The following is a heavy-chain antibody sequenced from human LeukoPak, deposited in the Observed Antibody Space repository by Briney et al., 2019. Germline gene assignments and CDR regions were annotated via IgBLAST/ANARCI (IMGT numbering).Heavy chain of an antibody. D-gene: IGHD3-9*01. CDR3: AREATYYGILTGYLNWFDP. V-gene: IGHV3-74*01. CDR1: GFTFSSYW. Sequence: GSLRLSCAASGFTFSSYWMHWVRQAPGKGLVWVSRINSDGSSTSYADSVKGRFTISRDNAKNTLYLQMNSLRAEDTAVYYCAREATYYGILTGYLNWFDPWGQGTLVTVSS. J-gene: IGHJ5*02. CDR2: INSDGSST.